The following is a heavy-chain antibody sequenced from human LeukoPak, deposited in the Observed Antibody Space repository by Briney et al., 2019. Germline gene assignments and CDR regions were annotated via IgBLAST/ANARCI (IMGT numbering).Heavy chain of an antibody. D-gene: IGHD3-10*01. CDR3: ARDLGGGSGNYYPGY. V-gene: IGHV3-7*01. CDR2: INQDGSEK. CDR1: GFIFSNYW. Sequence: GGSLRLSCAASGFIFSNYWMSWVRQAPGRGLEWVANINQDGSEKYYVDSVRGRFTISRDNAKKSLYLQMNSLRVEDTAVYFCARDLGGGSGNYYPGYWGQGTLVTVSS. J-gene: IGHJ4*02.